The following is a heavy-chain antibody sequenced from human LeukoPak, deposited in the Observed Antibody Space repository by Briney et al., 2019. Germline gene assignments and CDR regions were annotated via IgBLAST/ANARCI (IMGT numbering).Heavy chain of an antibody. Sequence: SEILSLTCAVYGGSFSGYYWSWIRQPPGKGLEWIGEINHSGSTNYNPSLKSRVTISVDTSKNQFSLKLSSVTAADTAVYYCALSGCSSTSCFTFDPWDQGTLVTVSS. CDR3: ALSGCSSTSCFTFDP. CDR1: GGSFSGYY. CDR2: INHSGST. J-gene: IGHJ5*02. V-gene: IGHV4-34*01. D-gene: IGHD2-2*01.